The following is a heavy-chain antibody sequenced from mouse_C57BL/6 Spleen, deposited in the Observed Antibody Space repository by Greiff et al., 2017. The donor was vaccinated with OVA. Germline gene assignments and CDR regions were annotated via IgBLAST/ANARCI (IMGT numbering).Heavy chain of an antibody. V-gene: IGHV1-62-2*01. CDR2: FYPGSGSI. CDR1: GYTFTEYT. D-gene: IGHD1-1*01. CDR3: ARHGHYYGRAYYYAMDY. Sequence: QVQLKESGAELVKPGASVKLSCKASGYTFTEYTIHWVKQRSGQGLEWIGWFYPGSGSIKYNEKFKDKATLTADKSSSTVYMELSRLTSEDSAVYFCARHGHYYGRAYYYAMDYWGQGTSVTVSS. J-gene: IGHJ4*01.